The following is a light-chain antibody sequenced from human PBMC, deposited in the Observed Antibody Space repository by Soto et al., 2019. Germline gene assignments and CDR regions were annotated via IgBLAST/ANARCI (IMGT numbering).Light chain of an antibody. J-gene: IGKJ2*01. CDR1: QSVSSTY. CDR3: QQYGNSPPYT. CDR2: AAS. V-gene: IGKV3-20*01. Sequence: EIVLTQSPGTLSLSPGERATLSCRASQSVSSTYLAWYQLKPGQPPRLLIYAASSRATGIPDRFSGSGSGTDFTLTISRVEPEDVAVFYCQQYGNSPPYTFGPGTNLEIK.